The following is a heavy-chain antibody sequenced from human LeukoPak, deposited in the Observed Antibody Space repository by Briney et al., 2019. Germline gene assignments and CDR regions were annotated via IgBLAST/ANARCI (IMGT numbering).Heavy chain of an antibody. CDR3: ARDRYYDSSGYYAN. J-gene: IGHJ4*02. CDR1: GYTFTGYY. D-gene: IGHD3-22*01. Sequence: GASVKVSCKASGYTFTGYYMHWVRQAPGQGLEWMGWINPNSGGTNYAQKFQGRVTMTRDTSISTAYMELSRLRSDDTAVYYCARDRYYDSSGYYANWGQGTLVTVSS. CDR2: INPNSGGT. V-gene: IGHV1-2*02.